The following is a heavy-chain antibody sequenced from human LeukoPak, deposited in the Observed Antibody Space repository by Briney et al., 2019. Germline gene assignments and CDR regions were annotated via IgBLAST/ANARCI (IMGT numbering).Heavy chain of an antibody. J-gene: IGHJ4*02. V-gene: IGHV3-7*05. CDR1: GFTFSTYW. CDR2: IKQDGSEK. Sequence: PGGSLRLSCAASGFTFSTYWMSWVRQAPGKGLEWVANIKQDGSEKYYVDSVKGRFTISRDNAKNSLYLQMNSLRAEDTAVYYCAKARPRGVIIVNFDYWGQGTLVTVSS. CDR3: AKARPRGVIIVNFDY. D-gene: IGHD3-10*01.